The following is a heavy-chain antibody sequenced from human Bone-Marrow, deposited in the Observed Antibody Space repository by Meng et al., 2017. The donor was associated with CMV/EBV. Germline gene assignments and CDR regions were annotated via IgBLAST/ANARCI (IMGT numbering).Heavy chain of an antibody. D-gene: IGHD1/OR15-1a*01. J-gene: IGHJ4*02. CDR3: ARAGGTGTGFH. V-gene: IGHV4-34*01. Sequence: SETLSLTCAVYGGSFSGYYWSWIRQPPGKGLEWIGEINHSGSTNYNPSLKSRVTISVDTSRNQFSLKVSSVTAADTAVYYCARAGGTGTGFHWGQGTLVTGSS. CDR2: INHSGST. CDR1: GGSFSGYY.